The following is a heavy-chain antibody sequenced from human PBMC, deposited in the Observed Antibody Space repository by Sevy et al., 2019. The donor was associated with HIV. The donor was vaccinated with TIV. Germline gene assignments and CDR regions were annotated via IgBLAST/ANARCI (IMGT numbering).Heavy chain of an antibody. D-gene: IGHD3-22*01. V-gene: IGHV1-24*01. CDR2: FDPEDGET. CDR3: AITRQYFYDNCGYFDY. CDR1: GYTLNEFA. Sequence: ASVKVSCKISGYTLNEFAMHWVRQAPGKGLQWMGTFDPEDGETIYAQKFQVRFAMTEDPSTDTAYMELSSLRSEDTAVYYCAITRQYFYDNCGYFDYWGQGTLVTVSS. J-gene: IGHJ4*02.